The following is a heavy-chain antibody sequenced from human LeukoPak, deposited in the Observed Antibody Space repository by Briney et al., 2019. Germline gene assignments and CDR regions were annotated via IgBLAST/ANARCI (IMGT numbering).Heavy chain of an antibody. CDR2: IWYDGSNK. D-gene: IGHD2-2*01. CDR3: ARSGYCSSTSRYAGAFDI. J-gene: IGHJ3*02. Sequence: GRSLRLSCAASGFTFSSYGMHWVRQAPGKGLEWVAVIWYDGSNKYYADSVKGRFTISRDNSKNTLYLQMNSLRAEDTAVYYCARSGYCSSTSRYAGAFDIWGQGTMVTVSS. CDR1: GFTFSSYG. V-gene: IGHV3-33*01.